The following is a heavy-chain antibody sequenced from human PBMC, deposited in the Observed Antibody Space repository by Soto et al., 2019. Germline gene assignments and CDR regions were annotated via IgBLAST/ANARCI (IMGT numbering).Heavy chain of an antibody. D-gene: IGHD3-22*01. CDR3: ARANDSSGYYYNYYYYGMDV. V-gene: IGHV1-69*06. CDR1: GGTFSSYA. Sequence: GASVKVSCKASGGTFSSYAISWVRQAPGRGLEWMGGIIPIFGTANYAQKFQGRVTITADKSTSTAYMELSSLRSEDTAVYYCARANDSSGYYYNYYYYGMDVWGQGTTVTVSS. CDR2: IIPIFGTA. J-gene: IGHJ6*02.